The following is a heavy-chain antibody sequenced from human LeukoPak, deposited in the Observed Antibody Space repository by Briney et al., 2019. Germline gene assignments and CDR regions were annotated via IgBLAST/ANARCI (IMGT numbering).Heavy chain of an antibody. Sequence: SETLSLICTVSGGSISSSSYYWGWIRQPPGKGLEWIGSIYYSGSTYYNPSLKSRVTISVDTSKNQFSLKLSSVTAADTAVYYCASDEMAKNDPPNFGYWGQGTLVTVSS. CDR1: GGSISSSSYY. J-gene: IGHJ4*02. V-gene: IGHV4-39*01. CDR3: ASDEMAKNDPPNFGY. CDR2: IYYSGST. D-gene: IGHD5-24*01.